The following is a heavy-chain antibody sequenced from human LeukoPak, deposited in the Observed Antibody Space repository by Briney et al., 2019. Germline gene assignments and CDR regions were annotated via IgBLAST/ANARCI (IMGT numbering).Heavy chain of an antibody. V-gene: IGHV4-39*01. Sequence: PSETLSLTCTASGGSVSSSDYYWGWIRQPPGKGLEWIGNIYYNGNTYYNPSLKSRVTISEDTSKNQFSLKLSSVTAADTAVYYCARHPLSGRLFDYWGQGTLVTVSS. CDR2: IYYNGNT. J-gene: IGHJ4*02. D-gene: IGHD1-26*01. CDR3: ARHPLSGRLFDY. CDR1: GGSVSSSDYY.